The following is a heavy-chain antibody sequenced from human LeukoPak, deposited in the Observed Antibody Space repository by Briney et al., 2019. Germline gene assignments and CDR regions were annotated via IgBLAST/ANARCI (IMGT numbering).Heavy chain of an antibody. J-gene: IGHJ6*03. Sequence: GGSLRLSCAASGLTVSSNYMSWVRQAPGKGLEWVSVIYSGGSTYYADSVKGRFTISRDNSKNTLYLQMNSLRAEDTAVYYCARARRKFSYYGSGSYSYYMDVWGKGTTVTISS. CDR3: ARARRKFSYYGSGSYSYYMDV. CDR1: GLTVSSNY. D-gene: IGHD3-10*01. CDR2: IYSGGST. V-gene: IGHV3-66*01.